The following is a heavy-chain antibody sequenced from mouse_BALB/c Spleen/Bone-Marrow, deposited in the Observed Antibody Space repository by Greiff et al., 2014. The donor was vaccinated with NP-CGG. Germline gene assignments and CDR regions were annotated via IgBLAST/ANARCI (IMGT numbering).Heavy chain of an antibody. Sequence: VQLQQPGPELVKPGASVKISCKASGYTFTDYNMHWVKQSHGKSLEWIVYIYPHNGGNGYNQKFKNKATLTVDSSSSTAYMELRSLTSEDSAVYYCARSRGTTATTYYFEYWGQGTTLTVSS. J-gene: IGHJ2*01. CDR3: ARSRGTTATTYYFEY. D-gene: IGHD1-2*01. CDR2: IYPHNGGN. CDR1: GYTFTDYN. V-gene: IGHV1S29*02.